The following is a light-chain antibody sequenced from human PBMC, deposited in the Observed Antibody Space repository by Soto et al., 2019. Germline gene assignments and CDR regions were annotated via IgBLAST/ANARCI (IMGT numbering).Light chain of an antibody. CDR3: QQRYNWPNT. CDR1: QSVSSSY. CDR2: GTS. V-gene: IGKV3D-20*02. J-gene: IGKJ2*01. Sequence: EIVLTQSPGTLSLSPGERATLSCRASQSVSSSYLAWYQQKPGQAPRLLIYGTSSRATGIPDRFSGSGSGTDFTLTISTLEPEDFAVYYCQQRYNWPNTFGQGTKLEIK.